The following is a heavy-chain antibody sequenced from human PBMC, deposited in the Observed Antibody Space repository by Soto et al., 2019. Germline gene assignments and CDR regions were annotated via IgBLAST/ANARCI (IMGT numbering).Heavy chain of an antibody. D-gene: IGHD6-25*01. CDR3: ARPPGYNDGGDY. J-gene: IGHJ4*02. CDR1: GFTFSSYW. V-gene: IGHV3-74*01. Sequence: GGSLRLSCASSGFTFSSYWMHLVRQAPGKGLVWVSRINSDGSSTSYADSVKGRFTISRDNAKNTLYLQMNSLRAEDTAVYYCARPPGYNDGGDYWGQGTLVTVSS. CDR2: INSDGSST.